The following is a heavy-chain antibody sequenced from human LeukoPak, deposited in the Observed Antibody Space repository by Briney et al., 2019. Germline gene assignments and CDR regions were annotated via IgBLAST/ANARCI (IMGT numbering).Heavy chain of an antibody. CDR1: GFTFSSYS. CDR3: AKDPGWVSAAFDI. V-gene: IGHV3-48*01. D-gene: IGHD1-26*01. CDR2: ISSSSSTI. J-gene: IGHJ3*02. Sequence: GGSLRLSCAASGFTFSSYSMNWVRQAPGKGLEWVSYISSSSSTIYYADSVKGRFTISRDNSKNTLYLQMNSLRAEGTAVYYCAKDPGWVSAAFDIWGQGTMVTVSS.